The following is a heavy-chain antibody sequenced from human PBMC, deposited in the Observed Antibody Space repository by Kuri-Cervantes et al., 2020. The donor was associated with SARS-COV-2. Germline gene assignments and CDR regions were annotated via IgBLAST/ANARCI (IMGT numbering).Heavy chain of an antibody. CDR2: IRYDGGNK. D-gene: IGHD3-10*01. CDR3: ARGITMVRGVIDY. J-gene: IGHJ4*02. CDR1: GFAFSSYG. Sequence: GGSLRLSCAASGFAFSSYGMHWVRQAPGKGLEWVAFIRYDGGNKYYADSVKGRFTISRDKSKNTLYLQMNSLRAEDTAVYYCARGITMVRGVIDYWGQGTLVTVSS. V-gene: IGHV3-30*02.